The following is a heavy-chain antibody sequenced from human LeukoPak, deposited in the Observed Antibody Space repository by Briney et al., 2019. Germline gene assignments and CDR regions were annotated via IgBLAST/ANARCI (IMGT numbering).Heavy chain of an antibody. V-gene: IGHV1-2*02. D-gene: IGHD1/OR15-1a*01. CDR3: AKQAFITYYPYYYMDV. CDR1: GYVFTVYY. CDR2: INPKTGDT. Sequence: ASVTVSCKASGYVFTVYYVHWVRQAPGQRLEWMGWINPKTGDTDYAQTFQGRVTMTRDTSINTAHMELSRLRSADTAVYYCAKQAFITYYPYYYMDVWGKGTSVTVSS. J-gene: IGHJ6*03.